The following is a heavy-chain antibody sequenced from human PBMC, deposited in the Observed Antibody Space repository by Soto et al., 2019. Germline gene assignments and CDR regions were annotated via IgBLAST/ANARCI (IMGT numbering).Heavy chain of an antibody. Sequence: EVQLLESGGGLVQPGGSLRLSCAASGFTFSSYAMSWVRQAPGKGLEWVAAISGSGGSTYYADSVKGRFTISRDNSKNTLYLQMNSLRAEDTAVYYCARDYYDSSGYYYVLPFGYWGQGTLVTVSS. V-gene: IGHV3-23*01. D-gene: IGHD3-22*01. CDR2: ISGSGGST. CDR1: GFTFSSYA. CDR3: ARDYYDSSGYYYVLPFGY. J-gene: IGHJ4*02.